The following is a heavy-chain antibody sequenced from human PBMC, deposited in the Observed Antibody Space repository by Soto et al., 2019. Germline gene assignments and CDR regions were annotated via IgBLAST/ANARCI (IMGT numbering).Heavy chain of an antibody. J-gene: IGHJ6*02. V-gene: IGHV4-30-2*01. CDR3: ARGDAGYYGMDV. Sequence: SETLSLTCAVSGGSISSGGYFWSWIRQPPGKGLEWIGYSFHSGSTSYNPPLKSRVIISVDRSKNQFSLELNSVTTADTAVYYCARGDAGYYGMDVWGQGITVTVSS. CDR2: SFHSGST. CDR1: GGSISSGGYF.